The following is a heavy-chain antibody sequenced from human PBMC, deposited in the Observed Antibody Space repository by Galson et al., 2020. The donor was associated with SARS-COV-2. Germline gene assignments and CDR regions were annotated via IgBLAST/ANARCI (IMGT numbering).Heavy chain of an antibody. J-gene: IGHJ4*02. D-gene: IGHD4-4*01. CDR3: ASHRDPMTTVTTFDY. CDR2: ISSSSSYI. Sequence: GESLKISCAASGFTFSSYSMNWVRQAPGKGLEWVSSISSSSSYIYYADSVKGRFTISRDNAKNSLYLQMNSLRAEDTAVYYCASHRDPMTTVTTFDYWGQGTLVTVSS. CDR1: GFTFSSYS. V-gene: IGHV3-21*01.